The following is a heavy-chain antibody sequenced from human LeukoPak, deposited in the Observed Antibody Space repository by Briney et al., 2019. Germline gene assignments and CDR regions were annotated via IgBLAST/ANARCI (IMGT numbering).Heavy chain of an antibody. D-gene: IGHD3-10*01. CDR3: ARGSAITMVRGVIRRWFDP. Sequence: SETLSLTCAVYGGSFSGYYWSWIRQPPGKGLERIGEINHSGSTNYNPSLKSRVTISVDTSKNQFSLKLSSVTAADTAVYYCARGSAITMVRGVIRRWFDPWGQGTLVTVSS. J-gene: IGHJ5*02. CDR2: INHSGST. V-gene: IGHV4-34*01. CDR1: GGSFSGYY.